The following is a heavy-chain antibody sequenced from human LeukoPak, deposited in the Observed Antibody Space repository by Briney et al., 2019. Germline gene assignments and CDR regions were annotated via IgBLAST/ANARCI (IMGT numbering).Heavy chain of an antibody. V-gene: IGHV3-7*01. CDR1: GFTFSSYW. D-gene: IGHD1-1*01. Sequence: GGSLRLSCAASGFTFSSYWMSWVRQAPGKGLEWVANIKKDGTEKNLVDSVKGRFTISRDNTKNLLFLEMNNLRGDDTAIYYCVRESRPGGAMGLYHNLDYWGQGTLVAVSS. J-gene: IGHJ4*02. CDR3: VRESRPGGAMGLYHNLDY. CDR2: IKKDGTEK.